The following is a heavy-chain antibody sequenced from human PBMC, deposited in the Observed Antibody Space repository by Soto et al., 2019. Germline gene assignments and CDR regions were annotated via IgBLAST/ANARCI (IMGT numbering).Heavy chain of an antibody. J-gene: IGHJ6*02. CDR2: ISSSSSYI. CDR3: ARDYGGSYSVGYYYYGMDV. V-gene: IGHV3-21*01. CDR1: GFTFSSYS. Sequence: EVQLVESGGGLVKPGGSLRLSCAASGFTFSSYSMNWVRQAPGKGLEWVSSISSSSSYIYYADSVKGRFTISRDNAKNSLHLQMNSLRAEDTAVYYCARDYGGSYSVGYYYYGMDVWGQGTTVTVSS. D-gene: IGHD1-26*01.